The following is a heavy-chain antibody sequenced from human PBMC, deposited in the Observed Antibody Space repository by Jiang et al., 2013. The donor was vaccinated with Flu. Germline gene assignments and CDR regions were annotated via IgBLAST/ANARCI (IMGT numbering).Heavy chain of an antibody. V-gene: IGHV7-4-1*02. Sequence: VKVSCKASAYSFTKYALTWVRQAPGQGLEWMGWINTKTGDPTYAQAFTGRFVFSSDTSVSTAYLHISGLKAEDTAVYYCAREGYYFDTTGSPRSHGLDVWGQGTAVTVSS. J-gene: IGHJ6*02. CDR3: AREGYYFDTTGSPRSHGLDV. D-gene: IGHD3-22*01. CDR2: INTKTGDP. CDR1: AYSFTKYA.